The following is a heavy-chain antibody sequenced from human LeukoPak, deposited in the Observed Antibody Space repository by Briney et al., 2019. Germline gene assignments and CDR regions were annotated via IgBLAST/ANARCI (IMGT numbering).Heavy chain of an antibody. CDR3: ARGVYIAAAQYGF. CDR1: GGSISSYY. Sequence: ETLSLTCTVSGGSISSYYWSWIRQPPGKGLEWIGYIYYSGSTNYDPSLKSRVTISVDTSKNQFSLKLSSVTAADTAVYYCARGVYIAAAQYGFWGQGTLVTVSS. CDR2: IYYSGST. J-gene: IGHJ4*02. V-gene: IGHV4-59*01. D-gene: IGHD6-13*01.